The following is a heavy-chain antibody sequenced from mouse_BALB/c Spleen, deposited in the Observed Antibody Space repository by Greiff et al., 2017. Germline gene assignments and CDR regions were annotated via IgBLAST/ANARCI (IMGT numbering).Heavy chain of an antibody. CDR3: ARDDYDGYFDV. CDR1: GFTFSSFG. Sequence: DVMLVESGGGLVQPGGSRKLSCAASGFTFSSFGMHWVRQAPEKGLEWVAYISSGSSTIYYADTVKGRFTISRDNPKNTLFLQMTSLRSEDTAMYYCARDDYDGYFDVWGAGTTVTVSS. V-gene: IGHV5-17*02. D-gene: IGHD2-4*01. CDR2: ISSGSSTI. J-gene: IGHJ1*01.